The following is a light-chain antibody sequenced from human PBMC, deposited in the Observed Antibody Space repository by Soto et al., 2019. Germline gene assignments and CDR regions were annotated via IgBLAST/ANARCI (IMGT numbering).Light chain of an antibody. Sequence: EIVMTQSPATLSVSPGERATLSCRASQSVSSNLAWYQQKPGQAPRLLIYGASTRATGIPARFSGSGSGTEFTLTISSLQSEDCTVYYCQQYNNWPLTFGGGTKGEVK. V-gene: IGKV3-15*01. CDR2: GAS. CDR1: QSVSSN. J-gene: IGKJ4*01. CDR3: QQYNNWPLT.